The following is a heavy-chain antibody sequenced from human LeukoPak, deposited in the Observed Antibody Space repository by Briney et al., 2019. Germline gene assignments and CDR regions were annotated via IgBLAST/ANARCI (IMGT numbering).Heavy chain of an antibody. CDR2: ISAYNGNT. CDR3: ARYKATIFGVDYYGMDV. CDR1: GYTFTNYG. D-gene: IGHD3-3*01. J-gene: IGHJ6*02. Sequence: ASVTVSFKASGYTFTNYGISWVRPAPGQGLEWMGWISAYNGNTNYAQKLQGRVTMTTDTSTSTAYMELRSLRSDDTAVYYCARYKATIFGVDYYGMDVWGQGTTVTVSS. V-gene: IGHV1-18*01.